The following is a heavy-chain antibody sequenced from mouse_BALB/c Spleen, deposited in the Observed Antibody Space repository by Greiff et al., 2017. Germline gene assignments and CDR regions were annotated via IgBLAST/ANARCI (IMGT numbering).Heavy chain of an antibody. J-gene: IGHJ4*01. V-gene: IGHV4-1*02. CDR1: GFDFSRYW. CDR2: INPDSSTI. Sequence: EVQLQESGGGLVQPGGSLKLSCAASGFDFSRYWMSWVRQAPGKGLEWIGEINPDSSTINYTPSLKDKFIISRDNAKNTLYLQMSKVRSEDTALFYCARRERLLDAMNYWGQGTSVTVSS. CDR3: ARRERLLDAMNY.